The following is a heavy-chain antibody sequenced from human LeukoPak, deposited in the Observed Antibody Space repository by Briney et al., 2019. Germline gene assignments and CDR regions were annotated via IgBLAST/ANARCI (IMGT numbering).Heavy chain of an antibody. CDR1: GGSISSGDYY. CDR2: ISASGDVT. V-gene: IGHV3-23*01. D-gene: IGHD1-1*01. Sequence: TLSLTCTVSGGSISSGDYYWSWIRQPPGRGLEWVSAISASGDVTFYADSLRGRFTISRDNSKSTLYLQMNGLRAEDTAIFYCAKSLFTSATGTGRAFHIWGQGTRVTVSS. CDR3: AKSLFTSATGTGRAFHI. J-gene: IGHJ3*02.